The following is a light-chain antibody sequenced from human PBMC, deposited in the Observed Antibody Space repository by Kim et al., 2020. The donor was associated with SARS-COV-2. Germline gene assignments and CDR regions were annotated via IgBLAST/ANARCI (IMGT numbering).Light chain of an antibody. Sequence: ASISCRSSQSLLHTNGYNYLDWYLQKPGQSPHLLIYLGSNRASGVPDRFSGSGSGTDFTLKISKVEAEDVGVYYCMQALQTPLTFGGGTKVDIK. J-gene: IGKJ4*01. V-gene: IGKV2-28*01. CDR1: QSLLHTNGYNY. CDR2: LGS. CDR3: MQALQTPLT.